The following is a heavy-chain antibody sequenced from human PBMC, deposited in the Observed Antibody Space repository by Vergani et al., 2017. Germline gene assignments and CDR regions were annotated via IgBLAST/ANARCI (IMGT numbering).Heavy chain of an antibody. D-gene: IGHD6-13*01. Sequence: QVQLVQSGAEVKKPGASVKVSCKASGYTFTSYYMHWVRQAPGQGLEWMGIINPSGGSTSYAQKFQGRVTMTRDTSTSTVYMELSSLRSEDTAVYYCARSPGIGSSWYCADYWGQGTLVTVSS. J-gene: IGHJ4*02. V-gene: IGHV1-46*01. CDR1: GYTFTSYY. CDR3: ARSPGIGSSWYCADY. CDR2: INPSGGST.